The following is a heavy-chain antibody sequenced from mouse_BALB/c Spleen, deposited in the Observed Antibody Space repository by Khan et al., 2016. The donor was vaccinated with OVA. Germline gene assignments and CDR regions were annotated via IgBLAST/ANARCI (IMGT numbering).Heavy chain of an antibody. CDR1: GYTFSSYY. V-gene: IGHV1S81*02. Sequence: QVQLKQSGAELVKPGASVKLSCKASGYTFSSYYLYWVKMRPGQGLEWIGGINPSDGGAHFNEKFKTKATLTVDKSPSTAYMEFSSLTSEDSAVYFCTRSGYASPFAYWGQGTLVTVSA. D-gene: IGHD6-1*01. J-gene: IGHJ3*01. CDR2: INPSDGGA. CDR3: TRSGYASPFAY.